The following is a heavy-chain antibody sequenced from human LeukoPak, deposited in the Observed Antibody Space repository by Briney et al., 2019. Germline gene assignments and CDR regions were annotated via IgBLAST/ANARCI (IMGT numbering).Heavy chain of an antibody. V-gene: IGHV4-59*08. D-gene: IGHD3-3*01. CDR2: IYYSGST. CDR1: GGSISSYY. Sequence: SETLSLTCTVSGGSISSYYWRWIRQPPGKGLEGGGYIYYSGSTNYNASLKSRVTISVDTSKTQFSLKLSSVPAADTPVYYCARHPTLEWLYFDYWRQGTLLTVSS. CDR3: ARHPTLEWLYFDY. J-gene: IGHJ4*02.